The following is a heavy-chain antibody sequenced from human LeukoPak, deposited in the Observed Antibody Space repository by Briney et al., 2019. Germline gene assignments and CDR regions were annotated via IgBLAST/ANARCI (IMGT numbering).Heavy chain of an antibody. CDR3: ARAYSGSYVIDY. CDR2: INPNSGGT. CDR1: GYTFTGYY. J-gene: IGHJ4*02. D-gene: IGHD1-26*01. V-gene: IGHV1-2*06. Sequence: ASVRVSCKASGYTFTGYYMHWVRQAPGQGLEWMGRINPNSGGTNYAQKFQGRVTMTRDTSISTAYMELSRLRSDDTAVYYCARAYSGSYVIDYWGRGTLVTVSS.